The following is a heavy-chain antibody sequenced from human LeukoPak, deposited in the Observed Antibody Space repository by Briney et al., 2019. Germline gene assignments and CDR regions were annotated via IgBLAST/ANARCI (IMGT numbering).Heavy chain of an antibody. Sequence: SETLSLTCTVSGGSISSGGYYWSWIRQHPEKGLEWIGYIYYIGTTYYDPSLKSRVTISVDTSKNQFSLKLSSVTAADTAVYYCAKAPQHYDILTGPINHWFDPWGQGTLVTVSS. CDR3: AKAPQHYDILTGPINHWFDP. CDR1: GGSISSGGYY. J-gene: IGHJ5*02. CDR2: IYYIGTT. D-gene: IGHD3-9*01. V-gene: IGHV4-31*03.